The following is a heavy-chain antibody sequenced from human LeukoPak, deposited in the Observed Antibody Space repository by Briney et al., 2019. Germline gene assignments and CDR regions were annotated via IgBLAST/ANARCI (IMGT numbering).Heavy chain of an antibody. CDR3: ARVDGYSYGYAFDY. CDR1: GFTFSSYS. Sequence: GGSLRLSCAASGFTFSSYSMNWVRQAPGTGLEWVSSLSSSSGYIYYADSVKGRFTISRDNAKNSLYLQMNSLRAEDTAVYYCARVDGYSYGYAFDYWGQGTLVTVSS. CDR2: LSSSSGYI. J-gene: IGHJ4*02. V-gene: IGHV3-21*01. D-gene: IGHD5-18*01.